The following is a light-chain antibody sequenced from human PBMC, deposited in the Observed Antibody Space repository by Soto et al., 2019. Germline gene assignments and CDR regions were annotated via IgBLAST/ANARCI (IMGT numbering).Light chain of an antibody. J-gene: IGLJ1*01. V-gene: IGLV1-44*01. CDR2: ADS. CDR1: ISNIGTNS. CDR3: AAWDDNLNGPL. Sequence: QSVLTQPPSASGTPGQRVTISCSGDISNIGTNSVHWYQHLPGTAPKLVIYADSQRPSGVPDRFSGSKSGTSASLAISGLQSGDDADYLCAAWDDNLNGPLFGTGTKVTVL.